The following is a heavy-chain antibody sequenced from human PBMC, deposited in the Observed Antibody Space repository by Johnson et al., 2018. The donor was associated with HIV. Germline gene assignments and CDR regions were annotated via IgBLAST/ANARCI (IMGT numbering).Heavy chain of an antibody. D-gene: IGHD3-22*01. CDR3: AKETRDSRSACDI. CDR2: TQYDGSNK. V-gene: IGHV3-30*02. CDR1: GFSFSSYG. J-gene: IGHJ3*02. Sequence: QVQLVESGGGVVQPGGSLRLSCAASGFSFSSYGIHWVRQAPGRGLEWVAFTQYDGSNKYYADSVKGRFTISRDNSKKTVYLQMNSLRGEDTAVYYCAKETRDSRSACDIWGQGTMVTVSS.